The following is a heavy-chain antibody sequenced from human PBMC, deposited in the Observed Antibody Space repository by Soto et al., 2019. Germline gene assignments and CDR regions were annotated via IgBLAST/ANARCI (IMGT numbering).Heavy chain of an antibody. J-gene: IGHJ5*02. CDR1: GGSFSGYY. CDR2: INHSGST. CDR3: ARGPYCGGDCRGPLGWFDP. Sequence: QVQLQQWGAGLLKPSETLSLTCAVYGGSFSGYYWSWIRQPPGKGLEWIGEINHSGSTNYNPSLKSRVPISVDTSTNKCSLKRSSVTAADTAVYYCARGPYCGGDCRGPLGWFDPWGQGTLVTVSS. V-gene: IGHV4-34*01. D-gene: IGHD2-21*02.